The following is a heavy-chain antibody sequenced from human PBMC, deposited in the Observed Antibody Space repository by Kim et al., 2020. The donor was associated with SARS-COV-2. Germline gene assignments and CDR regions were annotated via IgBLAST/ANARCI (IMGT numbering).Heavy chain of an antibody. V-gene: IGHV1-46*01. CDR1: GYTFTSYY. J-gene: IGHJ6*03. D-gene: IGHD3-9*01. Sequence: ASVKVSCKASGYTFTSYYMHWVRQAPGQGLEWMGIINPSGGSTSYAQKFQGRVTMTRDTSTSTVYMELSSLRSEDTAVYYCATRGHLTGSFGYYYYMDVWGKGTTVTVSS. CDR3: ATRGHLTGSFGYYYYMDV. CDR2: INPSGGST.